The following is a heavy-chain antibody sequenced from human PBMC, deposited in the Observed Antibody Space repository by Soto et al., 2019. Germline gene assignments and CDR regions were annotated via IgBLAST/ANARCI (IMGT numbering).Heavy chain of an antibody. D-gene: IGHD3-3*01. CDR3: ARAWGKRNFWSGYTGDYYYYYGMDV. CDR1: GGTFSSYA. Sequence: QVQLVQSGAEVKKPGSSVKVSCKASGGTFSSYAISWVRQAPGQGLEWMGGIIPIFGTANYAQKFQGRVTLTADESTSTAYMELSSLRSEDTAVYYCARAWGKRNFWSGYTGDYYYYYGMDVWGQGTTVTVSS. CDR2: IIPIFGTA. V-gene: IGHV1-69*01. J-gene: IGHJ6*02.